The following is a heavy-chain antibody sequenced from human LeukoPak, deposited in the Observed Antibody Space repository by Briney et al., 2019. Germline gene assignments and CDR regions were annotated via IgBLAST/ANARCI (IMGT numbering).Heavy chain of an antibody. V-gene: IGHV3-21*01. Sequence: PGGTLRLSCAASEFTISYYRMNSVLQPPSKKPEWVSSISSSSRCKYYADSVKGRFTISRDNAKNSLYLQMNSLRAEDTAVYYCARDLDSSSWAFGGQGTLVTVSS. J-gene: IGHJ4*02. CDR3: ARDLDSSSWAF. CDR1: EFTISYYR. CDR2: ISSSSRCK. D-gene: IGHD6-13*01.